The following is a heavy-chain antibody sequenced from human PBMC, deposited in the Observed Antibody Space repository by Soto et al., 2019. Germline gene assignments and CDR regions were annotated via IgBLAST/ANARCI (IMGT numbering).Heavy chain of an antibody. CDR2: IIPILGIA. Sequence: QVQLVQSGAEVKKPGSSVKVSCKASGGTFSSYTISWVRQAPGQGLEWMGRIIPILGIANYAQKFQGRVTITADNSTSTAYRELSSLRSEDTAVYYCARSFIAVAGPKAFDIWGQGTMVTVSS. D-gene: IGHD6-19*01. J-gene: IGHJ3*02. CDR3: ARSFIAVAGPKAFDI. CDR1: GGTFSSYT. V-gene: IGHV1-69*02.